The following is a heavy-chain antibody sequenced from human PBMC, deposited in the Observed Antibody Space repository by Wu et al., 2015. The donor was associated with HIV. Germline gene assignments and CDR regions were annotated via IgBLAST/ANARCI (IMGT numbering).Heavy chain of an antibody. V-gene: IGHV1-18*04. CDR1: GYAFISYG. Sequence: QVQLVHSGAEVRKPGASVKISCKASGYAFISYGISWLRQAPGQGLEWLGWISAYNGNKNFAQKFQGRVTLTTDTSTSTGYMELRSLRSDDTAVYYCARVGCSPTSCWYYFDFWGQGTLVAVSS. CDR2: ISAYNGNK. CDR3: ARVGCSPTSCWYYFDF. J-gene: IGHJ4*02. D-gene: IGHD2-2*01.